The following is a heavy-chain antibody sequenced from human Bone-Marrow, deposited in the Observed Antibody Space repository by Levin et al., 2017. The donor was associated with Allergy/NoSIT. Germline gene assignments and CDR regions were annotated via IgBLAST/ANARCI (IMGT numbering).Heavy chain of an antibody. CDR1: RGSLTSPDS. CDR2: IYPSGST. D-gene: IGHD6-19*01. CDR3: ARVLQLASRDIYYYAMDV. Sequence: SSETLSLTCTVSRGSLTSPDSWTWVRQAPAEGLEWIGTIYPSGSTDYNPSLRGRLTISLDKPKRQFSLKLSSVTAADTAVYYCARVLQLASRDIYYYAMDVWGQGTTVTVSS. J-gene: IGHJ6*02. V-gene: IGHV4-4*02.